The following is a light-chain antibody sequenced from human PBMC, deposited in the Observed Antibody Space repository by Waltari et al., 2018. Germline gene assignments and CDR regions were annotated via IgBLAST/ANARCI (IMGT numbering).Light chain of an antibody. V-gene: IGLV2-8*01. Sequence: QSALTQPPSASGSPGQSVTISCTGTSSAVGGFNYASWYQHHPGKAPKLIIFEVTKRPSGVPDRFSGSKSGNTASLTVSGLQSEDEADYYCSSYGGNNNILFGGGTKLSVL. CDR2: EVT. CDR3: SSYGGNNNIL. CDR1: SSAVGGFNY. J-gene: IGLJ2*01.